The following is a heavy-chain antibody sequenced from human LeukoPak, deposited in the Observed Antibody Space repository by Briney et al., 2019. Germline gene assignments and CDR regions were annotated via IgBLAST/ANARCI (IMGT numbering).Heavy chain of an antibody. CDR2: ISGSGGST. D-gene: IGHD6-13*01. V-gene: IGHV3-23*01. J-gene: IGHJ4*02. CDR1: GYTFSDYA. CDR3: AKAGAAAGTLTFDY. Sequence: GGSLRLSCAASGYTFSDYAMNWVRQAPGKGLEWVSAISGSGGSTYYADSVKGRFTISRDNSKNTLYLQMNSLRAEDTAVYYCAKAGAAAGTLTFDYWGQGTLVTVSS.